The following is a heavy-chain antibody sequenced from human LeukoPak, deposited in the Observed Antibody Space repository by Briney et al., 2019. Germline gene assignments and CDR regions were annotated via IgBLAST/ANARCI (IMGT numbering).Heavy chain of an antibody. CDR1: GFTVSRNY. J-gene: IGHJ4*02. Sequence: PGGSLRLSCAASGFTVSRNYISWVRQAPGKGLEWVSVIYSGGTTYSADSVKGRFTISRDTSKNTVYLQMNSLRAEDTAAYYCARAVRPGYSYGYDYCGQGTLVTVSS. CDR2: IYSGGTT. V-gene: IGHV3-53*01. D-gene: IGHD5-18*01. CDR3: ARAVRPGYSYGYDY.